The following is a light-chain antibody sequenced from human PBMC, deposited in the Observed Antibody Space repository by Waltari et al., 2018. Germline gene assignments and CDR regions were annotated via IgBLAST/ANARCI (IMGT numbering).Light chain of an antibody. CDR3: CSYTTSSTPYV. CDR2: DVS. Sequence: QSALTQPASVSGSPGQSITISCTGTSSHISDYNYVSWYQQHPGRAPKLFLYDVSNRPSGLSNRFSGSKSGNTASLTISGLLAEDEADYYCCSYTTSSTPYVFGTGTRVTVL. CDR1: SSHISDYNY. J-gene: IGLJ1*01. V-gene: IGLV2-14*03.